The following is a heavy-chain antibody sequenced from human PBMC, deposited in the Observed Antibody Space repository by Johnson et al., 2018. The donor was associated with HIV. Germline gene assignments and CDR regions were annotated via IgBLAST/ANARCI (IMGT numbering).Heavy chain of an antibody. CDR1: EFILSDYY. CDR2: ISYDGRQK. V-gene: IGHV3-30*18. Sequence: QVQLVESGGGLVQPGGSLRLSCAASEFILSDYYMSWVRQAPEKGLEWVAVISYDGRQKYYADSVKGRFTISRDNAKNTLYVQMNSLRAEDTAVYYCAKSTQANILRESGPYGAFDIWGQGTMVTVSS. J-gene: IGHJ3*02. D-gene: IGHD3-10*01. CDR3: AKSTQANILRESGPYGAFDI.